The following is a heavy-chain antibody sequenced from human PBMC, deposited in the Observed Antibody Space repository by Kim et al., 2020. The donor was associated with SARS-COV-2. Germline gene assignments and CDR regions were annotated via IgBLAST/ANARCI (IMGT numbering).Heavy chain of an antibody. J-gene: IGHJ5*02. Sequence: SETLSLTCTVSGGSISSYYWSWIRQPAGKGLEWIGRIYTSGSTNYNPSLKSRVTMSVDTSKNQFSLKLSSVTAADTAVYYCARDQTYSSGWYHNRLNWFDPWGQGTLVTVSS. D-gene: IGHD6-19*01. CDR3: ARDQTYSSGWYHNRLNWFDP. CDR2: IYTSGST. CDR1: GGSISSYY. V-gene: IGHV4-4*07.